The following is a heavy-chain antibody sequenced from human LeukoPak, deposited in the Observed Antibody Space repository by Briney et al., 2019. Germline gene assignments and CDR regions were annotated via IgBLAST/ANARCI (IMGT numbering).Heavy chain of an antibody. CDR2: IYYSGST. CDR1: GGSISSYY. J-gene: IGHJ4*02. D-gene: IGHD3-9*01. V-gene: IGHV4-59*01. CDR3: ARGRAGDDILMHDY. Sequence: SETLSLTCTVSGGSISSYYWSWIRQPPGKGLEWIGYIYYSGSTNYNPSLKSRRVTISVDTSKNQFSLKLSSVTAADTAVYYCARGRAGDDILMHDYWGQGTLVTVSS.